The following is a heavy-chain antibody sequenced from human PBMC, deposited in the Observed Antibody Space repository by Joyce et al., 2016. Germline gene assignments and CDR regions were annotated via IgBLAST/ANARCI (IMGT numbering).Heavy chain of an antibody. D-gene: IGHD4-23*01. CDR2: IYYTGST. V-gene: IGHV4-39*01. CDR3: TRPITVVNTRGAIVI. J-gene: IGHJ3*02. Sequence: QLQLQESGPGLVKPSETLSLTCTVSGGSISSSTYYWGWIRQPPGKGLAWIGSIYYTGSTFDNPSLKSRVTISGYMSKTQFSRQLSSVTAADTAVYYSTRPITVVNTRGAIVIWGPGTTITVSS. CDR1: GGSISSSTYY.